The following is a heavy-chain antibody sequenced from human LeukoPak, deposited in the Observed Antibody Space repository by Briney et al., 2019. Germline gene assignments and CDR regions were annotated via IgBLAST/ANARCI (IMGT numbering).Heavy chain of an antibody. V-gene: IGHV1-69*13. D-gene: IGHD3-22*01. CDR3: ARDGWPYYDSSGEYFQH. Sequence: VASVKVSCKASGGTFSSYAISWVRQAPGQGLEWVGGIIPIFGTANYAQKFQGRVTITADESTSTAYMELSSLRSEDTAVYYCARDGWPYYDSSGEYFQHWGQGTLVTVSS. CDR2: IIPIFGTA. CDR1: GGTFSSYA. J-gene: IGHJ1*01.